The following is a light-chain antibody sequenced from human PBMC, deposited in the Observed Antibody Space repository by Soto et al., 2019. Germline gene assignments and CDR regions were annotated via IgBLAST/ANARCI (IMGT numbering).Light chain of an antibody. Sequence: EIVLTHSPGTLSLSPGERATLSCRARQSVSSSYLAWYQQKPGQAPRLLIYGAYSRATGIPERVSGSGSGTDFTLTISRLEPEDFAVYYCQQYGSSPPFTFGPGTKVDIK. J-gene: IGKJ3*01. V-gene: IGKV3-20*01. CDR3: QQYGSSPPFT. CDR1: QSVSSSY. CDR2: GAY.